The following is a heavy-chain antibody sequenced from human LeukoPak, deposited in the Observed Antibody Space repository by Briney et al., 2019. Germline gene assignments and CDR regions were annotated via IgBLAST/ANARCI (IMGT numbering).Heavy chain of an antibody. D-gene: IGHD1-26*01. V-gene: IGHV3-66*01. CDR2: IYSDDST. J-gene: IGHJ4*02. Sequence: RGSLRLCCAASGLTVSNNYMSGVRQDPGKGLEWVSVIYSDDSTHYADSVKGKFTISRDNSKNTLYLQMNSLRVEDTAVYYCASLKGGGYFDYWGQGTLVTVSS. CDR1: GLTVSNNY. CDR3: ASLKGGGYFDY.